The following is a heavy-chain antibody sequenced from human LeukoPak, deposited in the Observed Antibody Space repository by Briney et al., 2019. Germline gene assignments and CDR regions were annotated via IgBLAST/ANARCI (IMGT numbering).Heavy chain of an antibody. CDR2: IYYSGST. J-gene: IGHJ1*01. D-gene: IGHD3-22*01. V-gene: IGHV4-59*01. Sequence: SETLSLTCTVPGGSISSYYWSWIRQPPGKGLQWIGYIYYSGSTNYNPSLKSRVTISVDTSKNQFSLKLSSVTAADTAVYYCASGGRYYYDSSGPGWSFFQHWGQGTLVTVSS. CDR1: GGSISSYY. CDR3: ASGGRYYYDSSGPGWSFFQH.